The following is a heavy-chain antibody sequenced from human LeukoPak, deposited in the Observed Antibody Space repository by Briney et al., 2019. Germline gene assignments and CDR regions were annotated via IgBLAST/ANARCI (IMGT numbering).Heavy chain of an antibody. CDR3: ARAGSGYSGYERI. CDR2: INPNSGGT. Sequence: ASVKVSCKASGYTFTSYAMNWVRQAPGQGLEWMGWINPNSGGTNYAQKFQGRVTMTRDTSISTAYMELSRLRSDDTAVYYCARAGSGYSGYERIWGQGTLVTVSS. J-gene: IGHJ4*02. CDR1: GYTFTSYA. V-gene: IGHV1-2*02. D-gene: IGHD5-12*01.